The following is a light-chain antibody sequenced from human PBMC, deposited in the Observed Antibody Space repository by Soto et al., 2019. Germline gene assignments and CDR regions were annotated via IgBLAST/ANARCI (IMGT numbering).Light chain of an antibody. CDR1: SSDVGGYKY. CDR3: SSFSSSPTLYA. CDR2: EVS. Sequence: QSVLTQPASVSGSPGQSITMSCTGTSSDVGGYKYVSWYQHHADKAPKLMIYEVSNRPSGVSNRFSGSKSGNTASLTIYGLQPEDEADYYCSSFSSSPTLYASGTRTKV. J-gene: IGLJ1*01. V-gene: IGLV2-14*01.